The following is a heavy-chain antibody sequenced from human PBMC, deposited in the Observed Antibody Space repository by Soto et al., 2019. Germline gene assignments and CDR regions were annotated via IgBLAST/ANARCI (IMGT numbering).Heavy chain of an antibody. V-gene: IGHV1-2*02. CDR3: ARPPGYISDWYYFDL. D-gene: IGHD3-9*01. J-gene: IGHJ4*02. Sequence: QVQLVQSGAEVKKPGASVKVSCEASGYSFIDYYMHWVRQAPGQGFEWMGRISPKSGGTNYAQKFEGRVTMTWDTSLNTAYMELCSLISEDTAVYYCARPPGYISDWYYFDLWCQGTLVTVSS. CDR1: GYSFIDYY. CDR2: ISPKSGGT.